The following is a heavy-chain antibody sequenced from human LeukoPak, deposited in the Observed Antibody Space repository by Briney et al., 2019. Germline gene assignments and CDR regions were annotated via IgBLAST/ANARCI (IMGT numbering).Heavy chain of an antibody. V-gene: IGHV4-38-2*02. J-gene: IGHJ4*02. D-gene: IGHD6-19*01. CDR1: GYSISSGYY. Sequence: SETLSLTCTVSGYSISSGYYWGWIRQPPGKGLEWIGNIYHDGSTYNNPSLKSRVTISVDTSKNQFSLKLTSVTAADTAVYYCARAGASDSGWPFDYWGQGSLVTVSS. CDR2: IYHDGST. CDR3: ARAGASDSGWPFDY.